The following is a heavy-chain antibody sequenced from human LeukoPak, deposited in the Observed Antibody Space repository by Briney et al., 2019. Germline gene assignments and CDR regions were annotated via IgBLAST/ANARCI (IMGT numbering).Heavy chain of an antibody. V-gene: IGHV4-59*12. Sequence: SETLSLTCTVSGGSISSYYWSWIRQPPGKGLEWIGEIHYSGSATYNPSLKSQVTISVDTSKNQFSLKMNSVTAADTAVYYCARGQWFRAFWSRGTPVTVSS. CDR1: GGSISSYY. J-gene: IGHJ4*02. CDR2: IHYSGSA. D-gene: IGHD3-10*01. CDR3: ARGQWFRAF.